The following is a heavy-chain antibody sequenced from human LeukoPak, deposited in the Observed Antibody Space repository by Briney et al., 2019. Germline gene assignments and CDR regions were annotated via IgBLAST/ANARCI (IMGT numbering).Heavy chain of an antibody. CDR3: AKEGQYADYFDY. D-gene: IGHD2-2*01. Sequence: QPGGSLRLSCAASGFTFSSYGMHWVRQAPGKGLEWVAVISYDGSNKYYADSGKGRFTISRDNSKNTLYLQMNSLRAEDTAVYYCAKEGQYADYFDYWGQGTLVTVSS. CDR2: ISYDGSNK. J-gene: IGHJ4*02. V-gene: IGHV3-30*18. CDR1: GFTFSSYG.